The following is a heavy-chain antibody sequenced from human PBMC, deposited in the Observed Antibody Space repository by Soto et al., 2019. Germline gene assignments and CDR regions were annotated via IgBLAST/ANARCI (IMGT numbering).Heavy chain of an antibody. D-gene: IGHD6-19*01. V-gene: IGHV4-34*01. CDR3: ARGRYSSGWTLDY. Sequence: SETLSLTCAAYGGSFSGYYWSWIRQPPGKGLEWIGEINHSGSTNYNPSLKSRVTISVDTSKNQFSLKLSSVTAADTAVYYCARGRYSSGWTLDYWGQGTLVTVSS. CDR1: GGSFSGYY. CDR2: INHSGST. J-gene: IGHJ4*02.